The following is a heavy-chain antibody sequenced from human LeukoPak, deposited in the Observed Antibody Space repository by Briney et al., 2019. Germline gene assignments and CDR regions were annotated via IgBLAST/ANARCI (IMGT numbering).Heavy chain of an antibody. D-gene: IGHD5-18*01. CDR2: IREERGQE. CDR3: ASLDTAKQPLANH. Sequence: GGSLRLSCVASGLTSSNHWMSWVRQAPGKGLEWVANIREERGQEYYVDSVKGRFTISKNSAKNSLYLQMNTLRVEDTAMYYCASLDTAKQPLANHWGQGTLVTVSS. V-gene: IGHV3-7*03. CDR1: GLTSSNHW. J-gene: IGHJ5*02.